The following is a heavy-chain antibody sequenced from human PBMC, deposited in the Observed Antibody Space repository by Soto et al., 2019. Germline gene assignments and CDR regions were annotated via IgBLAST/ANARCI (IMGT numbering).Heavy chain of an antibody. CDR2: IYYSGST. D-gene: IGHD3-22*01. CDR1: GGSISSGDYY. Sequence: SETLSLTCTVSGGSISSGDYYWSWIRQPPGKGLEWIGYIYYSGSTYYNPSLKSRVTISVDTSKNQFSLKLSSATAADTAVYYCARDYYDSSGYPAYFDYWGQGTLVTVSS. CDR3: ARDYYDSSGYPAYFDY. J-gene: IGHJ4*02. V-gene: IGHV4-30-4*01.